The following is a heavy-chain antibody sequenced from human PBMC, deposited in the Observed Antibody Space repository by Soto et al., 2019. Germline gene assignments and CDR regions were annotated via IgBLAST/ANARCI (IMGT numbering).Heavy chain of an antibody. J-gene: IGHJ4*02. CDR1: GFTFSSYE. Sequence: GGSLRLSCAASGFTFSSYEMNWVRQAPGKGLEWVSYISSSGSTIYYADSVKGRFTISRDNAKNSLYLQMNSLRAEDTAVYYCLMGKIRRAGGYFDYPGQETLGTVSS. V-gene: IGHV3-48*03. CDR3: LMGKIRRAGGYFDY. CDR2: ISSSGSTI. D-gene: IGHD3-16*01.